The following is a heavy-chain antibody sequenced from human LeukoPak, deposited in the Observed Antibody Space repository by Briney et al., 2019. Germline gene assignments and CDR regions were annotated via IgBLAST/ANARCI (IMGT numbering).Heavy chain of an antibody. V-gene: IGHV3-66*01. CDR1: GFTVSSNY. Sequence: PGGSLRLSCAASGFTVSSNYMSWVRQAPGKGLEWVSVIYSSGSTYYADSVKGRFTISRDNSKNTLYLQMNSLRAEDTAVYYCASGWFGELTLGYWGQGTLVTVSS. D-gene: IGHD3-10*01. J-gene: IGHJ4*02. CDR2: IYSSGST. CDR3: ASGWFGELTLGY.